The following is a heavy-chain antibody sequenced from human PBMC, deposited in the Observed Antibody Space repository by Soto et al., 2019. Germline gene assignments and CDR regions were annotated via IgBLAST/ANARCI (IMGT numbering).Heavy chain of an antibody. CDR3: ARMKSFGSLTWFAP. D-gene: IGHD5-18*01. V-gene: IGHV1-8*01. J-gene: IGHJ5*02. CDR1: GYTFTNND. Sequence: QVQLVQSGAEVKKPGASVKVSCKASGYTFTNNDVTWVRQATGQGLEWMGWMNPGSGDTGYAQKFQGRVTMTRDISIATAYMGLTGLTSEDPAIYYCARMKSFGSLTWFAPGVREPWSPSP. CDR2: MNPGSGDT.